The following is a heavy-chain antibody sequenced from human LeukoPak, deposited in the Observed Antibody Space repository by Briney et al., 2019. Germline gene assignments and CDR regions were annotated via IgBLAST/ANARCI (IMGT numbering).Heavy chain of an antibody. CDR3: ARDSSSFPNYFDL. CDR1: GVTFCDNY. CDR2: IYSAGDT. V-gene: IGHV3-53*01. D-gene: IGHD2/OR15-2a*01. Sequence: GRSLRLSCAASGVTFCDNYMSWVRQAPGKGLEWVSLIYSAGDTFYSDSVRGRFTISRDKSKNTLYLQMNSLRAEDTAFYYCARDSSSFPNYFDLWGQGTLVTVSS. J-gene: IGHJ4*02.